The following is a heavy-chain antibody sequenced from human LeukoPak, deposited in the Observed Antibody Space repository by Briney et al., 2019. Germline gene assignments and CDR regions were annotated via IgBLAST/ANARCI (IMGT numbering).Heavy chain of an antibody. CDR3: ARGGAMVRGVSPLDY. CDR2: ISSSGSYI. J-gene: IGHJ4*02. CDR1: GFTFSSYI. Sequence: GGSLRLSCAASGFTFSSYIMNWVRQAPGKGLEWVSSISSSGSYIYYADSVKGRFTISRDNAKNPLYLQMNSLRAEDTAVYYCARGGAMVRGVSPLDYWGQGTLVTVSS. V-gene: IGHV3-21*01. D-gene: IGHD3-10*01.